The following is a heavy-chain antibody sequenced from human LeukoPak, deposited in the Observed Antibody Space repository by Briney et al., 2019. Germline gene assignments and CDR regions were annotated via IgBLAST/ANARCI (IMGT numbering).Heavy chain of an antibody. Sequence: SETLSLTCTVSGGSISSSSYYWSWIRQPPGKGLEWIGYIYYSGSTNYNPSLESRVTISVDTSKNQFSLKLSSVTAADTAVYYCARDQYYGSYYYMDVWGKGTTVTVSS. V-gene: IGHV4-61*01. CDR1: GGSISSSSYY. D-gene: IGHD3-10*01. CDR2: IYYSGST. J-gene: IGHJ6*03. CDR3: ARDQYYGSYYYMDV.